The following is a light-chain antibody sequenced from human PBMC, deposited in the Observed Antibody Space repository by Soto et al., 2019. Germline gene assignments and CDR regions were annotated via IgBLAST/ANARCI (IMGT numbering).Light chain of an antibody. J-gene: IGKJ4*01. Sequence: EIVLTQSPATLSLSPGERATLSCRASQSVGSYLAWYQQKPGQAPRLLIYDASNRATVIPSRFSGSGPGTDFALTISSLDPEDFAVYYCQQRSNWPSTFGGGTRVEIK. V-gene: IGKV3-11*01. CDR3: QQRSNWPST. CDR1: QSVGSY. CDR2: DAS.